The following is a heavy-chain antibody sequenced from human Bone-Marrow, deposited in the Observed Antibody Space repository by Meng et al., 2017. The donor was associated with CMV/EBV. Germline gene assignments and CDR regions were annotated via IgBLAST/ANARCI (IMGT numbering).Heavy chain of an antibody. Sequence: GESLKISCAASGFTFSSYAMSWVRQAPGKGLEWVSAISGSGGSTYYADSVKGRFTISRDNSKNTLYLQMNSLRTEDTALYYCAKDSTGVYCSSTSCYKGGHGMDVWGQGTTVTVSS. J-gene: IGHJ6*02. CDR2: ISGSGGST. V-gene: IGHV3-23*01. D-gene: IGHD2-2*02. CDR3: AKDSTGVYCSSTSCYKGGHGMDV. CDR1: GFTFSSYA.